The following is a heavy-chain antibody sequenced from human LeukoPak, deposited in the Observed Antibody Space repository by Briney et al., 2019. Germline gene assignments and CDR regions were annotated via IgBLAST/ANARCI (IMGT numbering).Heavy chain of an antibody. J-gene: IGHJ5*02. V-gene: IGHV1-8*01. CDR1: GYTFTSYD. CDR3: TRRANGRRYNWFDT. CDR2: MNPHSDNT. Sequence: ASVKVSCKASGYTFTSYDINWVRQATGQELEWMGWMNPHSDNTAYAQKFQGRVTMTKDTSISTAYMELSSLRSDDTAVYYCTRRANGRRYNWFDTWGQGTLVTVSS. D-gene: IGHD2-8*01.